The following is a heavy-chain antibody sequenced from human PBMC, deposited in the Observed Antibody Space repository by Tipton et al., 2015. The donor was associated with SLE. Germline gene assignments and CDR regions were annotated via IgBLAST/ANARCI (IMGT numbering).Heavy chain of an antibody. CDR3: ARVLGSGWGHYFDY. CDR1: GFTFSSYA. J-gene: IGHJ4*02. CDR2: ISYDGSNK. V-gene: IGHV3-30-3*01. Sequence: SLRLSCAASGFTFSSYAMHWVRQAPGKGLEWVAVISYDGSNKYYADSVKGRFTISRDNSKNTLYLQMNSLRAEDTAVYYCARVLGSGWGHYFDYWGQGTLVTVSS. D-gene: IGHD6-19*01.